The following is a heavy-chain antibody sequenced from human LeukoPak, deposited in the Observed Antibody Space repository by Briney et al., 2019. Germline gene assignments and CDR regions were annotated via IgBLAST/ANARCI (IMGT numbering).Heavy chain of an antibody. CDR2: IYYSGST. J-gene: IGHJ5*02. CDR3: ARGGPSTFDP. CDR1: GGSISSYY. Sequence: SETLSLTCTVSGGSISSYYWSWIRQPPGKGLEWIGYIYYSGSTNHNPSLKSRVTISVDTSKNQFSLKLSSVTAADTAVYYCARGGPSTFDPWGQGTLVTVSS. D-gene: IGHD2-2*01. V-gene: IGHV4-59*01.